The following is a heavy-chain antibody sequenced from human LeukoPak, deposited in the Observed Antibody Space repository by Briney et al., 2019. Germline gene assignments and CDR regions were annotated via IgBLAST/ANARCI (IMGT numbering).Heavy chain of an antibody. D-gene: IGHD4-23*01. CDR1: GFTFSNYA. CDR3: AKDATPLTTVVTGGDY. J-gene: IGHJ4*02. Sequence: GGSLRLSCAASGFTFSNYAMSWVRQAPGKGLEWVSVISGSGGTTHYADTVKGRFTISRDNSNNTLRLQMNSLRADDTAIYYCAKDATPLTTVVTGGDYWGQGTLVTVSS. V-gene: IGHV3-23*01. CDR2: ISGSGGTT.